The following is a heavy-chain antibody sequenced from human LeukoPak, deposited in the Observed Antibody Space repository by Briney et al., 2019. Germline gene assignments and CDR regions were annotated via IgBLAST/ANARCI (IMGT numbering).Heavy chain of an antibody. Sequence: KPGGSLRLSCAASGFTFSSYSMNRVRQAPGKGLEWVSSISGSSSYIYYADSVKGRFTISRDNARNSLYLQMNSLRAEDTAVYFCARVRYYDSSGYYGYWGQGTLVTVSS. CDR3: ARVRYYDSSGYYGY. V-gene: IGHV3-21*01. CDR1: GFTFSSYS. CDR2: ISGSSSYI. J-gene: IGHJ4*02. D-gene: IGHD3-22*01.